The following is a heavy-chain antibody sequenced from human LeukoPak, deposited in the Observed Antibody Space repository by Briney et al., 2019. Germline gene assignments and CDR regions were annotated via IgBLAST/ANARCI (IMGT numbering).Heavy chain of an antibody. CDR3: TRHEDCSGASCYSPHDY. J-gene: IGHJ4*02. V-gene: IGHV3-73*01. CDR2: IRSKGNSYAT. Sequence: GGSLKLSCAASGFTFSASTMHRVRQASGKGLEWVGRIRSKGNSYATAYAASVKGRFTISRDDSKNTAYLQMNSLKTEDTAVYYCTRHEDCSGASCYSPHDYWGQGTLVTVSS. CDR1: GFTFSAST. D-gene: IGHD2-15*01.